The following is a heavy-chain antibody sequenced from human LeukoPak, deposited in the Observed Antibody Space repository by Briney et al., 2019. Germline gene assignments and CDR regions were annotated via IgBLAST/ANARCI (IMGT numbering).Heavy chain of an antibody. D-gene: IGHD3-22*01. CDR3: AREYYDSSGFGY. V-gene: IGHV1-18*01. CDR1: GYTFTSYG. CDR2: ISAYNGNT. Sequence: ASVKVSCKASGYTFTSYGISWVRQAPGQGLEWMGWISAYNGNTNYAQKLQGRVTMTTDTSTSTAYVELRSLRSGDTAVYYCAREYYDSSGFGYWGQGTLVTVSS. J-gene: IGHJ4*02.